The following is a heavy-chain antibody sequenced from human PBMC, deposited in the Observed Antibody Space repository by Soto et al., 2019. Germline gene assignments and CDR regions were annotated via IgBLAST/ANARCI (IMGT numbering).Heavy chain of an antibody. J-gene: IGHJ6*02. Sequence: ASVNVSCKSSGYTFTGYYIHWVRQAPGQGLEWMGWINPNSGGTNYAQKFQGRVTMTRDTSISTAYMELSRLRSDDTAVYYCASMGGYDWTARDVWGQGTTVTVS. CDR3: ASMGGYDWTARDV. CDR1: GYTFTGYY. V-gene: IGHV1-2*02. CDR2: INPNSGGT. D-gene: IGHD5-12*01.